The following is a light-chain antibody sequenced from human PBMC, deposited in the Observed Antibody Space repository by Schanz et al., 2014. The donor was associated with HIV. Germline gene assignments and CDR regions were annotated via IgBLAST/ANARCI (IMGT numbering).Light chain of an antibody. J-gene: IGLJ2*01. V-gene: IGLV1-44*01. CDR2: SND. Sequence: QSVLTQPPSASGTPGQRVTISCSGSSSNIGSNTVNWYQQLPGMAPKLLIYSNDQRPSGVPDRFSGSKSGTSASLAITGLQSEDEADYYCQSYDSSLSAVVFGGGTQLT. CDR3: QSYDSSLSAVV. CDR1: SSNIGSNT.